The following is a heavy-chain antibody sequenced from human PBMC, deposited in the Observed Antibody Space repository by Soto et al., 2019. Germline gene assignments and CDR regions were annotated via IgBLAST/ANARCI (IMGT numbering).Heavy chain of an antibody. J-gene: IGHJ6*02. Sequence: QVQLQESGPGLVKPSQTLSLTCTVSGGSISSGGYYWSWIRQHPGKGLEWIGYIYYSGSTYYNPPLKSRVTISVDTSKNQLSPKLSSVTAADTAVYYCARDRAVTTKNCYGMDVWGQGTTVTVSS. CDR2: IYYSGST. D-gene: IGHD4-17*01. V-gene: IGHV4-31*03. CDR1: GGSISSGGYY. CDR3: ARDRAVTTKNCYGMDV.